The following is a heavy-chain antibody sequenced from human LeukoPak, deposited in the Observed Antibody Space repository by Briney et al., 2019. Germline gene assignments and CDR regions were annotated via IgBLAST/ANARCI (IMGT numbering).Heavy chain of an antibody. CDR3: ANLPPAGVADIRFDP. Sequence: GGSLRLSCAASGFTFSSYGMHWVRQAPGKGLDWVAVISYDGSNKYYADSVKGRFTISRDNSKNTLYLQMNSLRAEDTAVYYCANLPPAGVADIRFDPWGQGTLVTVSS. CDR1: GFTFSSYG. J-gene: IGHJ5*02. CDR2: ISYDGSNK. D-gene: IGHD2-15*01. V-gene: IGHV3-30*18.